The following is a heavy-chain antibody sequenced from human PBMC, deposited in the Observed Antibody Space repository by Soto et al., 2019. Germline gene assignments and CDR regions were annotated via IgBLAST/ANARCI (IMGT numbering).Heavy chain of an antibody. CDR3: ARDPYDFWSGYYSEP. CDR1: GFTFSSYS. Sequence: GGSLRLSCAASGFTFSSYSMNWVRQAPGKGLEWVSSISSSSSYIYYADSVKGRFTISRDNAKNSLYLQMNSLRAEDTAVYYCARDPYDFWSGYYSEPWGQGTLVTAPQ. D-gene: IGHD3-3*01. CDR2: ISSSSSYI. V-gene: IGHV3-21*01. J-gene: IGHJ5*02.